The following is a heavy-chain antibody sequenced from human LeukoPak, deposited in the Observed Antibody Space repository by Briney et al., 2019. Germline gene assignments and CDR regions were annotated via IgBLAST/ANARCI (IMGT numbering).Heavy chain of an antibody. V-gene: IGHV3-21*01. CDR2: ISSSSSYI. CDR3: ARESPYCSSTSCYLRSDRLGAFDI. J-gene: IGHJ3*02. Sequence: GGSLRLSCAASGFTFSSYSMNWVRQAPGKGLEWVSSISSSSSYIYYADSVKGRFTISRDNAKNSLYLQMNSLRAEDTAVYYCARESPYCSSTSCYLRSDRLGAFDIWGQGTMVTVSS. CDR1: GFTFSSYS. D-gene: IGHD2-2*01.